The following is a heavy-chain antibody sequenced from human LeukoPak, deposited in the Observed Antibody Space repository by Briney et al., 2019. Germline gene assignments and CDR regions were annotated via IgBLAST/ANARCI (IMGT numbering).Heavy chain of an antibody. CDR3: ARDRGSSWYVDY. J-gene: IGHJ4*02. CDR1: GYTFTSYY. CDR2: INPSSGGT. D-gene: IGHD6-13*01. Sequence: ASVKVPCKTSGYTFTSYYIHWVRQAPGQGLEWMGWINPSSGGTEYAQKFQGSVTMTGDTSISTAYMELSRLRSDDTAVYYCARDRGSSWYVDYWGQGTLVTVSS. V-gene: IGHV1-2*02.